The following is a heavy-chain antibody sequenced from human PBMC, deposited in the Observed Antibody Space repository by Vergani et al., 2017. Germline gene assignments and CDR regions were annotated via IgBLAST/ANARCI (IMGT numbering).Heavy chain of an antibody. V-gene: IGHV4-59*01. D-gene: IGHD3-16*01. CDR1: GGSISSYY. CDR2: IYYSGST. CDR3: ARGLLGSAFDI. J-gene: IGHJ3*02. Sequence: QVQLKESGPGLVKPSETLSLTCTVSGGSISSYYWSWIRQPPGKGLEWIGYIYYSGSTNYNPSLKSRVTISVDTSKNQFSLKLSSVTAADTAVYYCARGLLGSAFDIWGQGTMVTVSS.